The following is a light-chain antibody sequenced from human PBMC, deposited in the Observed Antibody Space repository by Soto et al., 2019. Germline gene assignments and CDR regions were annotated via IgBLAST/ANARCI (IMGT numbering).Light chain of an antibody. Sequence: EILMPQSPATLSVSPEETATHSCRASQSVSNNLAWYQQTPGQAPRLLIYGASTRATGIPARFSGSGSGTEFTIIISSLQSEDFAVYYCQQYNDWPRTFGQGTKV. V-gene: IGKV3-15*01. CDR3: QQYNDWPRT. CDR2: GAS. CDR1: QSVSNN. J-gene: IGKJ1*01.